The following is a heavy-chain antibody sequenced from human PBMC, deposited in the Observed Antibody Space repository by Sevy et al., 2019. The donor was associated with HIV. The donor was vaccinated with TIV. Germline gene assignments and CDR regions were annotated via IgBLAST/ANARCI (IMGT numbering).Heavy chain of an antibody. CDR3: AKVRVYCGVGNCYSDS. D-gene: IGHD2-15*01. Sequence: ASVQVSCQASGYTFTNYGISWVRQAPGQGLEWMGWISAYNGNTNYAQRPQGRVTMTTDTSTNMAYMELKGPGSDDTAWYCWAKVRVYCGVGNCYSDSWGQGTLVTVSS. V-gene: IGHV1-18*04. CDR1: GYTFTNYG. CDR2: ISAYNGNT. J-gene: IGHJ4*02.